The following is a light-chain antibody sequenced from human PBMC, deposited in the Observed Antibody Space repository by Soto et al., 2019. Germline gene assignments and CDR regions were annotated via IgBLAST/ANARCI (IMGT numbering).Light chain of an antibody. CDR1: SSNIGSNY. CDR3: AAWDDSLSGYVV. J-gene: IGLJ2*01. CDR2: RNN. Sequence: QSVLTQPHSASGTPGQRVTISCSGSSSNIGSNYVYWYQQLPGPAPKLLIYRNNQRPSGVPDRFSGSKSGTSASLAISGLRADDEADYYCAAWDDSLSGYVVFGGGTKLTVL. V-gene: IGLV1-47*01.